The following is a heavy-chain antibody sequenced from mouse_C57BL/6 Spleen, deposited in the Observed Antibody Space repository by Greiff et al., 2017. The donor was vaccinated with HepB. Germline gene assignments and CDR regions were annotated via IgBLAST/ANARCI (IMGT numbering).Heavy chain of an antibody. CDR3: ARTDGSSYRYFDV. J-gene: IGHJ1*03. D-gene: IGHD1-1*01. V-gene: IGHV1-63*01. CDR1: GYTFTNYW. CDR2: IYPGGGYT. Sequence: QVQLKESGAELVRPGTSVKMSCKASGYTFTNYWIGWAKQRPGHGLEWIGDIYPGGGYTNYNEKFKGKATLTADKSSSTAYMQFSSLTSEDSAIYYCARTDGSSYRYFDVWGTGTTVTVSS.